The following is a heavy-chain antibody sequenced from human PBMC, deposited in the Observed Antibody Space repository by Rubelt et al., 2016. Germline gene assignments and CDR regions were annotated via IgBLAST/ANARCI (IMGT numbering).Heavy chain of an antibody. CDR2: IGTAGDT. Sequence: EVQLVESGGGLVQPGGSLRLSCAASGFTFSSYDMHWVRQATGKGLEWVSAIGTAGDTYYPGSVKGRFTISREKGKNSLYLQMNSLRAGDTAVYYCARGRLSGRDIVVVPAPYYFDYWGQGTLVTVSS. J-gene: IGHJ4*02. V-gene: IGHV3-13*04. CDR3: ARGRLSGRDIVVVPAPYYFDY. D-gene: IGHD2-2*01. CDR1: GFTFSSYD.